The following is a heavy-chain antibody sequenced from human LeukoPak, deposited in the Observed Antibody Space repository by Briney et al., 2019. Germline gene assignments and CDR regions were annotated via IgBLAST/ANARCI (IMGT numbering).Heavy chain of an antibody. CDR2: IYYSGST. V-gene: IGHV4-59*12. J-gene: IGHJ4*02. Sequence: SETLSLTCTVSGGSISSYYWSWIRQPPGKGLEWIGYIYYSGSTYYNPSLKSRVTISVDTSKNQFSLKLSSVTAADTAVYYCARDLGITMVRGVSYYFDYWGQGTLVTVSS. CDR3: ARDLGITMVRGVSYYFDY. D-gene: IGHD3-10*01. CDR1: GGSISSYY.